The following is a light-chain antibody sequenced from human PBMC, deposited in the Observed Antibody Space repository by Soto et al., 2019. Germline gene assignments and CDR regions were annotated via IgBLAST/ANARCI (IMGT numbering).Light chain of an antibody. J-gene: IGKJ1*01. Sequence: DIQMTQSPSTLPASVGDRVTITCRASQSISNWFAWYQQKPGTAPKVLIYHASNLQSGVPSRFSGSGSGTEFTLISSSLQPDDFAPYYCQQYNSYSFGQGAKVEIK. CDR2: HAS. V-gene: IGKV1-5*01. CDR3: QQYNSYS. CDR1: QSISNW.